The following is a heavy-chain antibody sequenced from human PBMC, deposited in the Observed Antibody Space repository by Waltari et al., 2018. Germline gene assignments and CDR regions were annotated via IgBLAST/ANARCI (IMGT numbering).Heavy chain of an antibody. CDR1: GFTFSSYS. CDR2: ISSSSSYI. V-gene: IGHV3-21*01. CDR3: ARAHGQVPKDY. Sequence: EVQLVESGGGLVKPGGSLRLSCAASGFTFSSYSMHWVRQAPGKGLEWVSSISSSSSYIYYAESVKGRFNIARDNAKNSVYLQMNSLRAEDTAVYYGARAHGQVPKDYWGQGTLVTVSS. J-gene: IGHJ4*02.